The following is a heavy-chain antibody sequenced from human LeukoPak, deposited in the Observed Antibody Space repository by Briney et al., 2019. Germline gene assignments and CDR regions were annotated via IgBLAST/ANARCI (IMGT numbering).Heavy chain of an antibody. CDR1: GYTFTGYY. Sequence: ASVKVSCKASGYTFTGYYMHWVRQAPGHGLEWMGWINPNSGGTNYAQKFQGRVTMTRGTSISTAYMELSRLRSDDTAVYYCARERIFGRGWFDPWGQGTLVTVSS. V-gene: IGHV1-2*02. CDR2: INPNSGGT. J-gene: IGHJ5*02. CDR3: ARERIFGRGWFDP. D-gene: IGHD2-15*01.